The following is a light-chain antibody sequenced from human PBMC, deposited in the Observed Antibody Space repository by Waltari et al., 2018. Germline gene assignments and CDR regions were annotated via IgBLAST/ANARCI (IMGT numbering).Light chain of an antibody. CDR3: QAWDSDTAL. Sequence: SYEMTQPPSVSVSPGQPATITHPGHELGEKAVCWYQQKPGQSPVLVFYYSSKRPSGIPERFSASNSGNTATLTISGTQAMDEADYYCQAWDSDTALFGGGTKLTVL. V-gene: IGLV3-1*01. CDR2: YSS. CDR1: ELGEKA. J-gene: IGLJ2*01.